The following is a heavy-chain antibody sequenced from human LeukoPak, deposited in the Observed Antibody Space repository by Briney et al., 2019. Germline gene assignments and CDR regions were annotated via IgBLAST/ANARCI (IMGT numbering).Heavy chain of an antibody. Sequence: GASVKVSCKASGYTFTSHDINWVRQATGQGLEWMGWMNPNSGNTGYAQKFQGRVTMTRNTSISTAYMELSSLRSEDTAVYYCARGRGGYELRALGYWGQGTLVTVPS. CDR3: ARGRGGYELRALGY. V-gene: IGHV1-8*01. J-gene: IGHJ4*02. CDR1: GYTFTSHD. CDR2: MNPNSGNT. D-gene: IGHD5-12*01.